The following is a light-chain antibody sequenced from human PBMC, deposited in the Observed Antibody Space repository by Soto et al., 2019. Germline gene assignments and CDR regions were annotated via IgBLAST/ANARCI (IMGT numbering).Light chain of an antibody. CDR3: CSYAGRSTWDVV. CDR1: NSDVGGYNF. CDR2: EGF. Sequence: QSALTQPPSASGSPGQSVTISCTGTNSDVGGYNFVSWYQFHPGKAPKLLIFEGFKRPSGISNRFSGSKSGSTASLTISGLQAEDEADYYCCSYAGRSTWDVVFGGGTKLTVL. V-gene: IGLV2-23*01. J-gene: IGLJ2*01.